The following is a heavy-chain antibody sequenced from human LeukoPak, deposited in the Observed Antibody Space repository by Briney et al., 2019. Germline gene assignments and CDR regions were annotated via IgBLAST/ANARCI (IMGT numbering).Heavy chain of an antibody. J-gene: IGHJ5*02. D-gene: IGHD3-16*01. CDR1: GGSISSYY. CDR2: IYYSGST. Sequence: PSETLSLTCTVSGGSISSYYWSWIRQPPGKGLEWIGYIYYSGSTNYNPSLKSRVTISVDTSKNQFSLKLSSVTAADTAVYYCARAFTFHTVTPFDPWGQGTLVTVSS. V-gene: IGHV4-59*08. CDR3: ARAFTFHTVTPFDP.